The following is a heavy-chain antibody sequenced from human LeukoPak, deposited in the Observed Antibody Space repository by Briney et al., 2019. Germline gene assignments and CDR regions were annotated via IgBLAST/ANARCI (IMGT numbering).Heavy chain of an antibody. D-gene: IGHD6-6*01. CDR3: ARHLYGIASRLDY. V-gene: IGHV4-39*01. Sequence: SETLSPSCTVAGGSITIAIYYWGWIRQPPGKGLEWIGNIYYTGSTYCNPSLKGRVTISVDTSKNQFSLKLSSVTAADTAVYYCARHLYGIASRLDYWGQGSLVTVSS. CDR1: GGSITIAIYY. J-gene: IGHJ4*02. CDR2: IYYTGST.